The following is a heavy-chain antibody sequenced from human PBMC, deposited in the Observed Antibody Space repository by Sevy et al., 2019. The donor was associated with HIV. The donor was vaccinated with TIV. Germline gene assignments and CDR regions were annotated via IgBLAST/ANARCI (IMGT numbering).Heavy chain of an antibody. J-gene: IGHJ3*02. V-gene: IGHV1-46*01. Sequence: ASVKDSCKASGYTFTSYYMHWVRQAPGQGLEWMGIINPSGGSTSYAQKFQGRVTMTRDTSTSTVYMELSSLRSEDTAVYYCARGGEAYCGGDCYSSSNDAFDIWGQGTMVTVSS. D-gene: IGHD2-21*02. CDR3: ARGGEAYCGGDCYSSSNDAFDI. CDR2: INPSGGST. CDR1: GYTFTSYY.